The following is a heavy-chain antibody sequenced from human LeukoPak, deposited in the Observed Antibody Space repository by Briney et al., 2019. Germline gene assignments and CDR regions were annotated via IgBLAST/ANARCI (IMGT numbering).Heavy chain of an antibody. D-gene: IGHD2-2*01. CDR1: GYTFNGYY. Sequence: ASVKVSCKASGYTFNGYYIHWVRQAPGQGLEWMGRISPATGGTRYAQKFQGRVTMTRDTSVTTAYMGLTRLRFDDAAVYYCAREIPAALGGKKNWFDPWGQGTLVTVSS. V-gene: IGHV1-2*06. CDR3: AREIPAALGGKKNWFDP. CDR2: ISPATGGT. J-gene: IGHJ5*02.